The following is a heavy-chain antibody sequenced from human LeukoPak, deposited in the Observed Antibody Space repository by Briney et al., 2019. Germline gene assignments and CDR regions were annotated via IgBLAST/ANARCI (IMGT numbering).Heavy chain of an antibody. CDR1: GFTFSSYA. J-gene: IGHJ4*02. CDR3: AKDRTHFDWLLYWDY. Sequence: SGGSLRLSCAASGFTFSSYAMSWVRQAPGEGLEWVSAISGSGGSTYYADSVKGRFTISRDNSKNTLYLQMNSLRAEDTAVYYCAKDRTHFDWLLYWDYWGQGTLVTVSS. CDR2: ISGSGGST. D-gene: IGHD3-9*01. V-gene: IGHV3-23*01.